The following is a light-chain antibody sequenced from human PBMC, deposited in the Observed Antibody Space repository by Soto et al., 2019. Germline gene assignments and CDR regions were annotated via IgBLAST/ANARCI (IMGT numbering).Light chain of an antibody. CDR1: QAISSW. Sequence: DIQMTQSPSSVSASVGDRVTITCRACQAISSWLAWYQQKPGRAPKLLIYSASSLQNGAPSRFTGSGSGTDFTLTITSLQPDDTAIYYCQQARSFPLTFGGGTKVEIK. V-gene: IGKV1-12*01. J-gene: IGKJ4*01. CDR2: SAS. CDR3: QQARSFPLT.